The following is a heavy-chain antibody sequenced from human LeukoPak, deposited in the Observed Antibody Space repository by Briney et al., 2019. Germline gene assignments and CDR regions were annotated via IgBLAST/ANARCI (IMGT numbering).Heavy chain of an antibody. D-gene: IGHD3-3*01. CDR2: INSDGSST. CDR3: ARGTYYDFWSGPWPFDP. J-gene: IGHJ5*02. CDR1: GFTFSSYW. V-gene: IGHV3-74*01. Sequence: GGSLRLSCAASGFTFSSYWMHWVRQAPGKGLVWVSRINSDGSSTSYADSVKGRFTTSRDNAKNTLYLQMNSLRAEDTAVYYCARGTYYDFWSGPWPFDPWGQGTLVTVSS.